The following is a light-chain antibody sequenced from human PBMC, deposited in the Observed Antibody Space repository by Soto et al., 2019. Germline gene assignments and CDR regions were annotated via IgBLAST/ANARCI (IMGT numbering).Light chain of an antibody. Sequence: QSGLTQPASVSGSPGQSITISCTGTSSDVGGYNYVSWYQQHPGKAPKVLIYEVSNRPSGVSNRFSGSKSCNAASLTISGLQAEDEGDYFCSAYTSGNTLVFGGGTKLTVL. CDR1: SSDVGGYNY. CDR3: SAYTSGNTLV. J-gene: IGLJ2*01. V-gene: IGLV2-14*01. CDR2: EVS.